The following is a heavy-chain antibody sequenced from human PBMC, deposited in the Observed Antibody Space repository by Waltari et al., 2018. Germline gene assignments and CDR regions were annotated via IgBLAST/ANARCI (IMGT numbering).Heavy chain of an antibody. J-gene: IGHJ4*02. CDR2: TNAGNGNK. Sequence: QVQLVQSGAEVKKPGASVTVSCKASGYTFTSYVMHWVRPAPGQRLEWVGWTNAGNGNKKYSQKFQGRVTITRDTSASTAYMELSSLRSEDTAVYYCARDLLVAARPLGYWGQGTLVTVSS. CDR3: ARDLLVAARPLGY. V-gene: IGHV1-3*01. CDR1: GYTFTSYV. D-gene: IGHD6-6*01.